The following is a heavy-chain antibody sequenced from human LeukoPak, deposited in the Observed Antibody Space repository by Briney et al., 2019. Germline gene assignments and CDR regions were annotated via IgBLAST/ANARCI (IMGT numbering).Heavy chain of an antibody. CDR1: GFTVSTNY. Sequence: PGGSLRLSCAASGFTVSTNYMSWVRQAPGKGLEWVSVIYSDSSTYYADSVKGRFTISKDNSDNTLYLQMNSLRTEDTALYFCARGSRSYDSSGYPTFRYWGQGTLVAVSS. CDR3: ARGSRSYDSSGYPTFRY. CDR2: IYSDSST. V-gene: IGHV3-66*02. D-gene: IGHD3-22*01. J-gene: IGHJ4*02.